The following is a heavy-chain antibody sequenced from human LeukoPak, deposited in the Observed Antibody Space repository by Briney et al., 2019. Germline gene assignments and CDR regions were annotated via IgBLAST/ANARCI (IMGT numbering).Heavy chain of an antibody. CDR3: ASGYSGYGYYYYGMDV. Sequence: PLETLSLTCTVSGGSISSYYWSWIRQPPGKGLEWIGYIYYSGSTNYNPSLKSRVTISVDTSKNQFSLKLSSVTAADTAVYYCASGYSGYGYYYYGMDVWGQGTTVTVSS. D-gene: IGHD5-12*01. V-gene: IGHV4-59*08. J-gene: IGHJ6*02. CDR1: GGSISSYY. CDR2: IYYSGST.